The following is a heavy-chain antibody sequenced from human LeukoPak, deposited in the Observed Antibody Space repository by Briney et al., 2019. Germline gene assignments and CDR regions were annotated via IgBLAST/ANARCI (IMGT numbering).Heavy chain of an antibody. V-gene: IGHV1-18*01. J-gene: IGHJ4*02. CDR3: ARDHQNFWSGYFGY. CDR2: ISAYNGNT. Sequence: ASVKVSCKASGYTFTSYGISWVRQAPGQGLEWMGWISAYNGNTNYAQKLQGRVTMTTDTFTSTAYMELRSLRSDDTAVYYCARDHQNFWSGYFGYWGQGTLVTVSS. CDR1: GYTFTSYG. D-gene: IGHD3-3*01.